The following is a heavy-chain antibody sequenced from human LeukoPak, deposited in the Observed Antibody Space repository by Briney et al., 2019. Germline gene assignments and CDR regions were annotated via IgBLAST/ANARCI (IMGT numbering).Heavy chain of an antibody. CDR3: ARGGSSVSF. CDR2: IIQDGSEK. CDR1: GFTFSSYG. J-gene: IGHJ4*02. V-gene: IGHV3-7*01. D-gene: IGHD6-19*01. Sequence: TGGSLRLSCAASGFTFSSYGMHWVRQAPGKGLEWVANIIQDGSEKYYVDSVKGRFTISRDNAKNSLYLQMDRLRVEDTAVYYCARGGSSVSFWGQGTLVTVSS.